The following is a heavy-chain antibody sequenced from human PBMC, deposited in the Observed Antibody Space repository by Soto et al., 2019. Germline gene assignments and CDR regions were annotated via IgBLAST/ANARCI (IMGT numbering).Heavy chain of an antibody. Sequence: PGGSLRLSCAASGFTFSSYGMHWVRQAPGKGLEWVAVISYDGSNKYYADSVKGRFTISRDNSKNTLYLQMNSLRAEDTAVYYCAKGGGEAQLWHGIDYWGQGTLVTVS. D-gene: IGHD5-18*01. CDR2: ISYDGSNK. CDR3: AKGGGEAQLWHGIDY. CDR1: GFTFSSYG. V-gene: IGHV3-30*18. J-gene: IGHJ4*02.